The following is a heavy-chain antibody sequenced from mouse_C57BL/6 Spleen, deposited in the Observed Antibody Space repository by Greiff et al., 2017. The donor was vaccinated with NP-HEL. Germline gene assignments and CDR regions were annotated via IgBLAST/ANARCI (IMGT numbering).Heavy chain of an antibody. Sequence: QVQLQQPGAELVKPGASVKLSCKASGYTFTSYWMHWVKQRPGRGLEWIGRIDPNSGGTKYNEKFKSKATLTVDKPSRTAYMQLSSLTSEDSAVYYCARISSITTVVAYYAMDYWGQGTSVTVSS. CDR2: IDPNSGGT. D-gene: IGHD1-1*01. CDR1: GYTFTSYW. V-gene: IGHV1-72*01. J-gene: IGHJ4*01. CDR3: ARISSITTVVAYYAMDY.